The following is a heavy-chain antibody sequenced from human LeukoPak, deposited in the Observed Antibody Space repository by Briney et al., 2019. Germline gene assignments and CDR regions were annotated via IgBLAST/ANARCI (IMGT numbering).Heavy chain of an antibody. J-gene: IGHJ4*02. V-gene: IGHV4-59*01. D-gene: IGHD3-22*01. CDR1: GGSISSYY. CDR3: ARELGDSSGYYDY. CDR2: IYYSGST. Sequence: PSETLSLTCTVSGGSISSYYWSWIRLPPGKGLEWIGYIYYSGSTNYNPSLKSRVTISVDTSKNQFSLKLSPVTAADTAVYYCARELGDSSGYYDYWGQGTLVTVSS.